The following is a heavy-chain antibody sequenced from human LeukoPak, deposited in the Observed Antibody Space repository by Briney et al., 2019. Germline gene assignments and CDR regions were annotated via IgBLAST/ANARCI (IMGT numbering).Heavy chain of an antibody. Sequence: SGTLSLTCAVSGGSISSSDWWSWVRQPPVKGLEWIGEIYHSGSTNYNPSLKSRVTISIDKYKDQFSLKLSSVTAADTAVYYCAGGSGYTYHYWGQGTLVTVSS. J-gene: IGHJ4*02. CDR2: IYHSGST. CDR1: GGSISSSDW. D-gene: IGHD5-18*01. V-gene: IGHV4-4*02. CDR3: AGGSGYTYHY.